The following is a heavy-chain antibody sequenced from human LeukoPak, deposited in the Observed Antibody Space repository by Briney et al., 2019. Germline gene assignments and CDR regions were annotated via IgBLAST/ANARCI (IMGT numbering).Heavy chain of an antibody. CDR2: IYYSGST. CDR3: ARNSGSASPPTLNWFDP. D-gene: IGHD5-12*01. Sequence: SETLSLTCTVSGGSISSSSDYWGWIRQPPGKGLEWIGSIYYSGSTYYNPSLKSRVTISVDTSKNQFSLKLSSVAAADTAVYYCARNSGSASPPTLNWFDPWGQGTLVTVSS. V-gene: IGHV4-39*01. CDR1: GGSISSSSDY. J-gene: IGHJ5*02.